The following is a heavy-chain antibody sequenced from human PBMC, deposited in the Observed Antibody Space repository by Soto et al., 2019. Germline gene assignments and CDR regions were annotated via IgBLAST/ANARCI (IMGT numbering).Heavy chain of an antibody. CDR1: GFTFGDYA. V-gene: IGHV3-49*03. CDR2: IRSKAYGGTT. D-gene: IGHD1-20*01. J-gene: IGHJ4*02. Sequence: GGSLRLSCAASGFTFGDYAMSWFRQAPGKGLGWVGFIRSKAYGGTTEYAAPVKGRFTISRDDSKSIAYLQMNSLKTEDTAVYYCTRAITLPLYFDYWGQGNLVTVSS. CDR3: TRAITLPLYFDY.